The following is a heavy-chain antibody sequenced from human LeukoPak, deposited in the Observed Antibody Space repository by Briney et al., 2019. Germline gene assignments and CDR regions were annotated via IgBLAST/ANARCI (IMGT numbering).Heavy chain of an antibody. J-gene: IGHJ4*02. CDR3: ARGPPQMIVPIY. CDR2: IYSGGST. D-gene: IGHD3-22*01. Sequence: PGRSLRLSCAASGFTVSSNSLSWVRQAPGKGLEWVSVIYSGGSTYYADSVKGRFTISRDNSKNTLYLQMNSLRVEDTAVYYCARGPPQMIVPIYWGQGTLVTVSS. CDR1: GFTVSSNS. V-gene: IGHV3-53*01.